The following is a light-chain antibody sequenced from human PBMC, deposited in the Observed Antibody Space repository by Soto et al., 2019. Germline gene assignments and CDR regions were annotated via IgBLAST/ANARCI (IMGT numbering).Light chain of an antibody. CDR1: SSDVGGHNY. CDR3: NSYTSCSTAV. J-gene: IGLJ7*01. V-gene: IGLV2-14*01. CDR2: DVS. Sequence: QSVLTQPASVSGSPGQSITISCTGTSSDVGGHNYVSWYQQHPGKAPKLMIYDVSNRPSGVSNRFSGSKSGNTASLTISGLQAEDEADYYCNSYTSCSTAVFGGGTQLTVL.